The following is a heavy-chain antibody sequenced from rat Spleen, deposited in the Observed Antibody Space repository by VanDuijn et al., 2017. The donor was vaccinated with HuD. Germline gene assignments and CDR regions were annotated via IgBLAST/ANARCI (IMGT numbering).Heavy chain of an antibody. CDR2: ISFDGGRN. D-gene: IGHD2-2*01. V-gene: IGHV5-7*01. CDR3: AGAGYLRDWYFDF. CDR1: GFTFSAYY. J-gene: IGHJ1*01. Sequence: EVQLVESDGGLVQPGRSLKLSCAASGFTFSAYYMAWVRQAPKKGLEWVASISFDGGRNFYRDSVKGRSTISRDNAKSSLYLQMDSLRSGDTATYYCAGAGYLRDWYFDFWGPGTMVAVSS.